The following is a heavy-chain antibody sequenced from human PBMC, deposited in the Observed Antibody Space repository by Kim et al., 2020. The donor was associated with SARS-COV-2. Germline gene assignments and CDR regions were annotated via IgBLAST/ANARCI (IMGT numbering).Heavy chain of an antibody. V-gene: IGHV3-23*01. D-gene: IGHD3-9*01. CDR3: AKGDILTGYWQ. J-gene: IGHJ4*02. Sequence: YNADYGKGRFTIYRDNAKNTLYLKMNSLRAEDTAVYYCAKGDILTGYWQWGQGTMVTVSS.